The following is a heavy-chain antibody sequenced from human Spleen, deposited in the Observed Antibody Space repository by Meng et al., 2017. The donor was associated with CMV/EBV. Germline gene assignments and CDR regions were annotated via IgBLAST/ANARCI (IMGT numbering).Heavy chain of an antibody. J-gene: IGHJ6*02. CDR1: GFKFSSFE. CDR2: ISSTGTYI. Sequence: GESLKISCAASGFKFSSFEMYWVRQAPGKGLEWVSYISSTGTYIYYADSVKGRFTISRDDAKNSLYLQMNSLRAEDTAVYYCARDTLYYGMDVWGQGTTVTVSS. CDR3: ARDTLYYGMDV. V-gene: IGHV3-48*03.